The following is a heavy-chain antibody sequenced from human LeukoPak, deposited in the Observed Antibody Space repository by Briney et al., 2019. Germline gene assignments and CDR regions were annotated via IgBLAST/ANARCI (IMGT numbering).Heavy chain of an antibody. CDR1: GFTFSSYW. Sequence: GGSLRLSCAASGFTFSSYWMSWVRQAPGKGLEWVANIKQDGSEKYYVDSVKGRFTISRDNAKNSLYLQMNSLRAEDTAVYYCAGVELYCSSTGCYDAADYWGQGTLVTVSS. D-gene: IGHD2-2*01. J-gene: IGHJ4*02. CDR3: AGVELYCSSTGCYDAADY. V-gene: IGHV3-7*01. CDR2: IKQDGSEK.